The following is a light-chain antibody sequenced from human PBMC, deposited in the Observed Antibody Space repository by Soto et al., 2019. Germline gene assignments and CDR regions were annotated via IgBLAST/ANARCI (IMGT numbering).Light chain of an antibody. J-gene: IGLJ1*01. Sequence: QSALTQPASVSGSPGQSITISCTGTSSDVGGYNYVSWYQQHPGKAPKLMIYEVSNRPSGVSNRFSGSKSGNTASLTISGFQAEDEADSSSSTLVFGTGTKVTVL. CDR1: SSDVGGYNY. CDR3: STLV. CDR2: EVS. V-gene: IGLV2-14*01.